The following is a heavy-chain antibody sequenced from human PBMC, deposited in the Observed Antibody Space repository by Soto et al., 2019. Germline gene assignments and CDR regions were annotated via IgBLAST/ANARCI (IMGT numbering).Heavy chain of an antibody. CDR1: GFTFSSFG. CDR2: ISSSSSYI. V-gene: IGHV3-21*01. D-gene: IGHD5-12*01. J-gene: IGHJ4*02. CDR3: ARSIGYSGYDAGY. Sequence: VQLVESGGGVVQPGRYLRLSCAASGFTFSSFGMHWVHQAPGKGLEWVSSISSSSSYIYYADSVKGRFTISRDNAKNSLYLQMNSLRAEDTAVYYCARSIGYSGYDAGYWGQGTLVTVSS.